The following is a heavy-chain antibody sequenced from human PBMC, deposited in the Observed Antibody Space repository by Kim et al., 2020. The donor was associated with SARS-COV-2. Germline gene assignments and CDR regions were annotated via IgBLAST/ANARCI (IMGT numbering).Heavy chain of an antibody. CDR3: ARGERNYYDSSDYSPACAFDI. D-gene: IGHD3-22*01. CDR2: IIPIFGTA. V-gene: IGHV1-69*13. J-gene: IGHJ3*02. Sequence: SVKVSCKASGGTFSSYAISWVRQAPGQGLEWMGGIIPIFGTANYAQKFQGRVTITADESTSTAYMELSSLRSEDTAVYYCARGERNYYDSSDYSPACAFDIWGQGTMVTVSS. CDR1: GGTFSSYA.